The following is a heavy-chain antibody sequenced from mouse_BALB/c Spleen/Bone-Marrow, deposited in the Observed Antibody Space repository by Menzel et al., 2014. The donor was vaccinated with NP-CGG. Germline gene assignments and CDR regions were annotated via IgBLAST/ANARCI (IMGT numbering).Heavy chain of an antibody. CDR1: GYTFTSYW. J-gene: IGHJ4*01. Sequence: VQLQQSGAELVKPGASVKLSCKASGYTFTSYWIHWVKQRPGQGLEWIGEINPSNGRTNYNEKFKSKATLTVDKSSSTAYVQLSSLTSEDSAVYYCARLLLRFYALDYWGQGTSVTVSS. CDR2: INPSNGRT. D-gene: IGHD1-1*01. V-gene: IGHV1S81*02. CDR3: ARLLLRFYALDY.